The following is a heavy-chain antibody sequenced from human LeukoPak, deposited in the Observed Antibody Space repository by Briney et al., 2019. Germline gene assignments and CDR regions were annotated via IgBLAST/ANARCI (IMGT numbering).Heavy chain of an antibody. CDR1: GYTSTSYA. CDR3: ARDGADIVVVPAAPAYFDY. CDR2: INAGNGNT. D-gene: IGHD2-2*01. V-gene: IGHV1-3*01. J-gene: IGHJ4*02. Sequence: ASVKVSCKASGYTSTSYAMHWVRQAPGQRLEWIGWINAGNGNTKYSQKFQGRVTITRDTSASTAYMELSSLRSEDTAVYYCARDGADIVVVPAAPAYFDYWGQGTLVTVSS.